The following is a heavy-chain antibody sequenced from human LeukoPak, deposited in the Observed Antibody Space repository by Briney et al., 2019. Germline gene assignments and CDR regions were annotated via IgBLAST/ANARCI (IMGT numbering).Heavy chain of an antibody. CDR3: ARSETIFGVVFDY. J-gene: IGHJ4*02. V-gene: IGHV3-21*01. CDR2: ISSSSSYI. D-gene: IGHD3-3*01. CDR1: GFTFSSYS. Sequence: GGSLRLSCAASGFTFSSYSMNWVRQAPGKGLEWVSSISSSSSYIYYADSVKGRFTISRDNAKNSLYLQMNSLRAEDTAVYYCARSETIFGVVFDYWGQGTLVTVSS.